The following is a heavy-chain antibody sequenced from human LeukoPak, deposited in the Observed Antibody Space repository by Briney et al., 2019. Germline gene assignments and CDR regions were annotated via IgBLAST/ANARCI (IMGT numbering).Heavy chain of an antibody. CDR3: ARDRDCSSTSCYTRYIQEGADYYYYGMDV. V-gene: IGHV1-69*04. CDR1: GGTFSSYA. CDR2: IIPIFGIA. D-gene: IGHD2-2*02. J-gene: IGHJ6*02. Sequence: SVKLSCKASGGTFSSYAISWVRQAPGQGLEWMGRIIPIFGIANYAQKFQGRVTITADKSTSTAYMELSSLRSEDTAVYYCARDRDCSSTSCYTRYIQEGADYYYYGMDVWGQGTTVTVSS.